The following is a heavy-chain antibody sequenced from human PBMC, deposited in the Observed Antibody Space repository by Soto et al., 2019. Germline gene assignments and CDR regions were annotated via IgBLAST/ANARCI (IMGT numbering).Heavy chain of an antibody. CDR1: GFTFSGDS. J-gene: IGHJ4*02. CDR3: ATGTGTVTPAI. Sequence: PGGSLRLSCAAAGFTFSGDSMNWVRQAPGKGLEWVAYICSGSSTIYYADSVKGRFTVSRDNAKTTLYLQMNSLRADDTAVYYCATGTGTVTPAIWGQGTLVTVSS. D-gene: IGHD4-17*01. V-gene: IGHV3-48*04. CDR2: ICSGSSTI.